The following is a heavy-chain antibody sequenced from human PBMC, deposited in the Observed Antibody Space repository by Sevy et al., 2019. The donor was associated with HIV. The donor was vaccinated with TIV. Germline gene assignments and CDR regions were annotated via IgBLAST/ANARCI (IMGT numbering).Heavy chain of an antibody. CDR3: AKDRVGAFDY. V-gene: IGHV3-30*18. CDR2: ISYDGSNK. Sequence: GGSLRLSCAASGFTFSSYGMHWVRQAPGKGLEWVAVISYDGSNKYYADSVKGRFTISRDNSKNTLYLQMNSLRAEDTAVYYCAKDRVGAFDYWGQGTLVTVSS. J-gene: IGHJ4*02. CDR1: GFTFSSYG. D-gene: IGHD1-26*01.